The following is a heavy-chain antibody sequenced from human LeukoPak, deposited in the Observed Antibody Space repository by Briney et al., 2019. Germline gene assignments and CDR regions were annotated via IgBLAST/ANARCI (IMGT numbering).Heavy chain of an antibody. Sequence: GGSLRLSCAASGFTFSSYAVHWVRQAPGKGLEWVAVISYDGSDKYYADSVKDRFTISRDNSKNTLYLQMNSLRAEDTAVYYCARGQYGALGGWGQGTLVTVSS. J-gene: IGHJ4*02. CDR3: ARGQYGALGG. CDR2: ISYDGSDK. D-gene: IGHD4/OR15-4a*01. V-gene: IGHV3-30*04. CDR1: GFTFSSYA.